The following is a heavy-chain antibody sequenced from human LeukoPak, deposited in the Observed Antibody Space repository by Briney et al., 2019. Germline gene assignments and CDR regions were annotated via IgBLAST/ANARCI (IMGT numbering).Heavy chain of an antibody. CDR3: AKVARSYSSSWIFDY. J-gene: IGHJ4*02. V-gene: IGHV3-9*03. D-gene: IGHD6-13*01. CDR1: GFTFDDYA. CDR2: ISWNSGSI. Sequence: GRSLRLSCAASGFTFDDYAMHWVRQAPGKGLEWVSGISWNSGSIGYADSVKGRFTISRDNAKNSLYLQTNSLRAEDMALYYCAKVARSYSSSWIFDYWGQGTLVTVSS.